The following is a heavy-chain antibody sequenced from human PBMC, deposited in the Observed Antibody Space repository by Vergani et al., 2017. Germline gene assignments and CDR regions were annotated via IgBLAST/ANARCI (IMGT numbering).Heavy chain of an antibody. CDR3: ARGRRGRSGYYHVPFDY. Sequence: QVQLQQWGAGLLKPSETLSLTCAVYGGSFSGYYWSWIRQPPGKGLEWIGEINHSGSTNYNPSLKSRVTISVDTSKDQFSLKLSSVTAADTAVYYCARGRRGRSGYYHVPFDYWGQGTLVTVSS. CDR2: INHSGST. J-gene: IGHJ4*02. V-gene: IGHV4-34*01. CDR1: GGSFSGYY. D-gene: IGHD3-22*01.